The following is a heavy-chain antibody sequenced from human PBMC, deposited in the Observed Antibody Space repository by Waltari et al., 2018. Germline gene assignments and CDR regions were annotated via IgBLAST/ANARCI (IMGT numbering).Heavy chain of an antibody. CDR3: ARQDWVDP. J-gene: IGHJ5*02. V-gene: IGHV3-30*02. Sequence: QVQLLESGGGVVQPGGSLRLSCAASGFIFSSYGMHWVRQAPGKGPEWVAYILYDGTNKYYADTVKGRFTISRDNSKNTLYLQMNSLRPDDSAVYFCARQDWVDPWGQGTLVTVSS. CDR1: GFIFSSYG. CDR2: ILYDGTNK.